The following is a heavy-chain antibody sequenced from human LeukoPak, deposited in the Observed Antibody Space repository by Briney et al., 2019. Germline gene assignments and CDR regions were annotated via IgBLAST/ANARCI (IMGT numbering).Heavy chain of an antibody. Sequence: GGSLRLSCAASGFTFSDYYMSWIRQAPGKGLEWVSYISSSGSTIYYADTVKGRFTISRDNAKNSLYLQMNSLRAEDTAVYYCARVVPAAIEDVWGKGTTVTVSS. V-gene: IGHV3-11*04. CDR1: GFTFSDYY. CDR2: ISSSGSTI. CDR3: ARVVPAAIEDV. D-gene: IGHD2-2*02. J-gene: IGHJ6*04.